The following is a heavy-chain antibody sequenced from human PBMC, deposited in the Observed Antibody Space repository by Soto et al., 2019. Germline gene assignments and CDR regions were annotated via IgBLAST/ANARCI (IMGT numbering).Heavy chain of an antibody. CDR2: IYPSVSS. Sequence: SETLSLTCSVAGFAISRGYYWSWVRQPPGKGLEWIGSIYPSVSSYHNPSLETRVRLSIDTSKNQFTLNLTSVTAADTALHYCAREKVGTTFFDNWGQGIQVTVSS. CDR1: GFAISRGYY. D-gene: IGHD1-1*01. J-gene: IGHJ4*02. V-gene: IGHV4-38-2*02. CDR3: AREKVGTTFFDN.